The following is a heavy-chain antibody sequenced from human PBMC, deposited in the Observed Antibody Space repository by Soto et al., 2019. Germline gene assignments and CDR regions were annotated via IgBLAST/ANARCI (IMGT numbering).Heavy chain of an antibody. CDR3: AKEEKQWLVPNKNAFDI. Sequence: PGGSLRLSCAASGFTFSSYAMSWVRQAPGKGLEWVSAISGSGGSTYYADSVKGRFTISRDNPKNTLYLQMNSLRAEDTAVYYCAKEEKQWLVPNKNAFDIWGQGTMVTVSS. D-gene: IGHD6-19*01. CDR2: ISGSGGST. CDR1: GFTFSSYA. V-gene: IGHV3-23*01. J-gene: IGHJ3*02.